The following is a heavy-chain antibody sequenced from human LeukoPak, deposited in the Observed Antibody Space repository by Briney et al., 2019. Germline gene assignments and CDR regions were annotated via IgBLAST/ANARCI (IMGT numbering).Heavy chain of an antibody. CDR3: ARGQDYYGSGTLDYFDY. CDR2: ISSSSSYI. Sequence: GGSLRLSCAVSGFTFSSYSMNWVRQAPGKGLEWVSSISSSSSYIYYADSVKGRFTISRDNAKNSLYLQMNSLRAEDTAVYYCARGQDYYGSGTLDYFDYWGQGTLVTVSS. V-gene: IGHV3-21*01. CDR1: GFTFSSYS. J-gene: IGHJ4*02. D-gene: IGHD3-10*01.